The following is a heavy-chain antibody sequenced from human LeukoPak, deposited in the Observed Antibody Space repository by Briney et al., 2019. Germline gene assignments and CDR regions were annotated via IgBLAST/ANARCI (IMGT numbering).Heavy chain of an antibody. J-gene: IGHJ4*02. CDR1: GGSISSYY. D-gene: IGHD6-19*01. V-gene: IGHV4-59*01. CDR2: IYYSGST. CDR3: ARTVAGGGLFN. Sequence: PSETLSLTCTVSGGSISSYYWSWIRQPPGKGLEWIGYIYYSGSTNYNPSLKSRVTISVDTSKNQFSLKLSSVTAADTAVYYCARTVAGGGLFNWGQGTLVTVSS.